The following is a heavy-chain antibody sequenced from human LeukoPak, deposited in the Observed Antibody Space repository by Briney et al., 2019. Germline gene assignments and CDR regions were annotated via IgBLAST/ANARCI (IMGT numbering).Heavy chain of an antibody. J-gene: IGHJ3*02. Sequence: SETLSLTCAVYGGSFSGYYWSWIRQPPGKGLEWIGSIYYSGSTYYNPSLKSRVTISVDTSKNQFSLKLSSVTAADTAVYYCASRGADAFNIWGQGTMVTVSS. CDR2: IYYSGST. CDR3: ASRGADAFNI. D-gene: IGHD1-26*01. CDR1: GGSFSGYY. V-gene: IGHV4-34*01.